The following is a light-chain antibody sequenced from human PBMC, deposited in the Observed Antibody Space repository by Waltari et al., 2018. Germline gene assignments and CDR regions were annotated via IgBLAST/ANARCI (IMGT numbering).Light chain of an antibody. CDR3: QQHENFPLT. CDR2: KTS. CDR1: QPINNW. J-gene: IGKJ4*01. V-gene: IGKV1-33*01. Sequence: DIQMTQSPSSLSASVGDRVTITRRASQPINNWLAWYQQKPGKAPKLLIYKTSNLEIGFPSRFSGSGSGTDFTLTINTLQPEDVGTYYCQQHENFPLTFGGGTKVEIK.